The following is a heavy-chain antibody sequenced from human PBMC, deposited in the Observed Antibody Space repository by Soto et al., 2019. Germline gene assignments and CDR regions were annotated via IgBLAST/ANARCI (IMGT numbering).Heavy chain of an antibody. J-gene: IGHJ6*02. CDR1: GFTFSNYG. CDR3: ARLPARPGPPGHDYYYYGMDV. Sequence: QVQLVESGGGVVQPGRSLRLSCAASGFTFSNYGVHWVRQAPGKGLEWVAVIWYDGITKDYADSVKGRFTISRDNSMNTMYLQMNSLRAEDTAVYYCARLPARPGPPGHDYYYYGMDVWGQGTTVTVSS. V-gene: IGHV3-33*01. CDR2: IWYDGITK. D-gene: IGHD2-2*01.